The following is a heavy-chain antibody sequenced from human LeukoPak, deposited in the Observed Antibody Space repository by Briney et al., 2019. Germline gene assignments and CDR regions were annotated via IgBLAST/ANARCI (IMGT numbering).Heavy chain of an antibody. D-gene: IGHD3-3*01. Sequence: GASVKVSCKASGGTFSSYAISWVRQAPGQGLEWMGGIIPIFGTANYAQKFQGRVTITADESTSTAYMELSSLRSEDTAVYYCARDQDDFWSGRNPFPGDYWGQGTLVTVSS. V-gene: IGHV1-69*13. J-gene: IGHJ4*02. CDR3: ARDQDDFWSGRNPFPGDY. CDR1: GGTFSSYA. CDR2: IIPIFGTA.